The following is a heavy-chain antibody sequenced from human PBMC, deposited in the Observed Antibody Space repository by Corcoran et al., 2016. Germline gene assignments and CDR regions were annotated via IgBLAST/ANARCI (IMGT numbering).Heavy chain of an antibody. V-gene: IGHV4-59*01. CDR3: ARGAAYGLDV. CDR2: IYYRGGT. CDR1: GASISNYY. Sequence: QVQLQESGPGLVKPSETLSLTCTVSGASISNYYWSWIRQPPGKGLEWIGLIYYRGGTDSDPSLKSRVTMSIDASKSQFSLRLTSVTTADTAVYYCARGAAYGLDVWGQGTTVTVSS. J-gene: IGHJ6*02.